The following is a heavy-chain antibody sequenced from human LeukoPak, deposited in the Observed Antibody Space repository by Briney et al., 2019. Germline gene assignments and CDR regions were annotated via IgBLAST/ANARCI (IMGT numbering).Heavy chain of an antibody. CDR2: ISSSSSYI. CDR3: SRDPVDDYVWGSYFDY. V-gene: IGHV3-21*01. J-gene: IGHJ4*02. D-gene: IGHD3-16*01. CDR1: GFTFSSYS. Sequence: GGSLRLSCAASGFTFSSYSMNWVRQAPGKGLEWVSSISSSSSYIYYADSVKGRFTISRDNAKNSLYLQMNSLRAEDTAVYYCSRDPVDDYVWGSYFDYWGQGTLVTVSS.